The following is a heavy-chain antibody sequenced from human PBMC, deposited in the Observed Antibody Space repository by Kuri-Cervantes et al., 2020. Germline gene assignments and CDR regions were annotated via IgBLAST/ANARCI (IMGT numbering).Heavy chain of an antibody. D-gene: IGHD6-19*01. J-gene: IGHJ4*02. Sequence: GESLKISCEAPDFTFSSYTMNWVRQAPGKGLEWISYISNDGTIKSVDSVKGRFTTSRDNAKSSLYLQMGSLRAEDMAVYYCAREGVAASFDYWGQGTLVTVSS. CDR2: ISNDGTI. V-gene: IGHV3-48*01. CDR1: DFTFSSYT. CDR3: AREGVAASFDY.